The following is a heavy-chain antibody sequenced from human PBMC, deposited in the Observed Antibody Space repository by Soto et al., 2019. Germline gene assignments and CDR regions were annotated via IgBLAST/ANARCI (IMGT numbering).Heavy chain of an antibody. CDR1: GYTFTSYY. V-gene: IGHV1-46*01. CDR3: ARDQDGSGTYYLNWFDP. D-gene: IGHD3-10*01. Sequence: GASVKVSCKASGYTFTSYYMHWVRQAPGQGLEWMGIINPSGGSTSYAQKFQGRLTLTRDTSTSTIYMELSSLKSEDTAVYYCARDQDGSGTYYLNWFDPWGQGTLVTVSS. CDR2: INPSGGST. J-gene: IGHJ5*02.